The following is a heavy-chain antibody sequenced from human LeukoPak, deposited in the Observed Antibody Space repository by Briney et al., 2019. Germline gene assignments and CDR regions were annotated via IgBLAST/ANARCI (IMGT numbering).Heavy chain of an antibody. CDR2: ISGSGGGT. V-gene: IGHV3-23*01. J-gene: IGHJ6*02. D-gene: IGHD3-3*01. Sequence: PGGSLRLSCAASEFSFSDYYMSWIRQAPGKGLEWVSAISGSGGGTYYADSVKGRFTISRDNSKNTLYLQMNSLRAEDTAVYYCAKGDFYGDYPYGMDVWGQGTTVTVSS. CDR3: AKGDFYGDYPYGMDV. CDR1: EFSFSDYY.